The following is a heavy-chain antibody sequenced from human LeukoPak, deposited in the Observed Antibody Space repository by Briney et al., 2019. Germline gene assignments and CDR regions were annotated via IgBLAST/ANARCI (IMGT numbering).Heavy chain of an antibody. J-gene: IGHJ4*02. Sequence: SETLSLTCAVYGGSFSGYYWSWIRQPPGKRLEWIGEINHSGLTNYSPSLKSRVTISVDTSKNQFSLKLTSVTAADTAVYYCARGYVWARVTMLRGALPDLWGQGTLVTVSS. CDR3: ARGYVWARVTMLRGALPDL. D-gene: IGHD3-10*01. CDR2: INHSGLT. V-gene: IGHV4-34*01. CDR1: GGSFSGYY.